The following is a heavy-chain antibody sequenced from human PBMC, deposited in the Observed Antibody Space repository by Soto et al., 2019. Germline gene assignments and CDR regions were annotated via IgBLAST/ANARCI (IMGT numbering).Heavy chain of an antibody. CDR1: GGSISSGGYS. Sequence: PSETLSLTCAVSGGSISSGGYSWSWIRQPPGEGPEWIGYIYHSGSTYYNPSLKSRVTISVDRSKNQFSLKLSSVTAADTAVYYCAAGGGLPRYYWGQGTLVTVSS. V-gene: IGHV4-30-2*01. D-gene: IGHD5-12*01. CDR2: IYHSGST. CDR3: AAGGGLPRYY. J-gene: IGHJ4*02.